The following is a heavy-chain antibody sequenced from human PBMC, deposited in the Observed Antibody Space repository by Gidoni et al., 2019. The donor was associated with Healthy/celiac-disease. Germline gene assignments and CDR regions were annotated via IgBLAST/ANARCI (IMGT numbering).Heavy chain of an antibody. CDR3: ARGLGGGSYYIRLPYGMDV. Sequence: EVQLVESGGGLVQPGGSLRRSCAASGLTFSSYSMNWVRQAPGKGLEWVSYISSSSSTIYYAVSVKGRFTISRDNAKNSLYLQMNSLRAEDTAVYYCARGLGGGSYYIRLPYGMDVWGQGTTVTVSS. D-gene: IGHD3-10*01. V-gene: IGHV3-48*01. CDR2: ISSSSSTI. J-gene: IGHJ6*02. CDR1: GLTFSSYS.